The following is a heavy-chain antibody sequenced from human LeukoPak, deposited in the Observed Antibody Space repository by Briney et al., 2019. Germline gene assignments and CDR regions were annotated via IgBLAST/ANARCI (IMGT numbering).Heavy chain of an antibody. D-gene: IGHD3-16*02. V-gene: IGHV5-51*01. CDR1: RYSFTSYW. CDR3: ARQQYDYVWGSYRFNWFDP. CDR2: IYPGDSDT. Sequence: GESLKISCKGSRYSFTSYWIGWVRQMPGKGLEWMGIIYPGDSDTRYSPSFQGQVTISADKSISTAYLQWSSLKASDTAMYYCARQQYDYVWGSYRFNWFDPWGQGTLVTVSS. J-gene: IGHJ5*02.